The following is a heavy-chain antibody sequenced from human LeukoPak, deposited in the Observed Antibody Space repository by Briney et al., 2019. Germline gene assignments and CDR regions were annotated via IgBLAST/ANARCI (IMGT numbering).Heavy chain of an antibody. CDR3: ARDWGDSYYFDY. J-gene: IGHJ4*02. Sequence: AGGSLRLSCTASGFTFSSYSMNWVRQAPGKGLEWVSSISSSSSYIYYADSVKGRFTISRDNAKNSLYLQMNSLRAEDTAVYYCARDWGDSYYFDYWGQGTLVTVSS. CDR1: GFTFSSYS. V-gene: IGHV3-21*01. D-gene: IGHD3-16*01. CDR2: ISSSSSYI.